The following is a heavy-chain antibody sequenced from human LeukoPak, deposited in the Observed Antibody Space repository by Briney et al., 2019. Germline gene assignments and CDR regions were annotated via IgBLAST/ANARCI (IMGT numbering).Heavy chain of an antibody. Sequence: ASVKVSCKASGYTFTSYGISWVRQAPGQGLEWMGWISSYNGNTNYAQKLQGRVTMSTDTSTGTAYMELRSLRSDDTAVYYCAREATYYYGSGSFDYWGQGTLVTVSS. V-gene: IGHV1-18*01. CDR1: GYTFTSYG. J-gene: IGHJ4*02. CDR3: AREATYYYGSGSFDY. D-gene: IGHD3-10*01. CDR2: ISSYNGNT.